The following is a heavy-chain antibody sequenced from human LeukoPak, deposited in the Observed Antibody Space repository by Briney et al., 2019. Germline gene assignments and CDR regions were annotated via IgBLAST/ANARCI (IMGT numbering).Heavy chain of an antibody. V-gene: IGHV3-30*01. Sequence: GGSLRLSCAASGFTFSRNVMHWIRQAPGKGLEWVALISYDGNNKFYADSVKGRFTISRDNSRNTLFLQMNSLRGEDAAVYSCAKGGIPTGPYYYFYYMDVWGKGTAVTVSS. J-gene: IGHJ6*03. CDR2: ISYDGNNK. CDR1: GFTFSRNV. CDR3: AKGGIPTGPYYYFYYMDV. D-gene: IGHD3-10*01.